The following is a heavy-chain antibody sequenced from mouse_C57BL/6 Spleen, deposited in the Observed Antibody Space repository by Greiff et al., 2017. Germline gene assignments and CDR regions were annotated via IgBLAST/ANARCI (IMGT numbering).Heavy chain of an antibody. D-gene: IGHD1-1*02. CDR2: IFPGSGST. CDR1: GYTFTDYY. V-gene: IGHV1-75*01. CDR3: ARQGGYYAMDY. Sequence: VQRVESGPELVKPGASVQISCKASGYTFTDYYINWVKQRPGQGLEWIGWIFPGSGSTYYNEKFKGKATLTVYKSSSTAYMLLSSLTSEDSAVYFCARQGGYYAMDYWGQGTSVTVSS. J-gene: IGHJ4*01.